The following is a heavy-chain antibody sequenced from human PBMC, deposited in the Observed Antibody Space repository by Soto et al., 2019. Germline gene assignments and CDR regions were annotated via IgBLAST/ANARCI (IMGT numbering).Heavy chain of an antibody. Sequence: GSLRLSCVAAGSTFGIRAMRWVRQAPGERLEWVPNFTDTCGDTKYADSVRCRFTMSRDNSKKTLYLQMNSLRFEDSPLLSCARGSTDPYPWRRILDFLGRGTLVTVSS. CDR1: GSTFGIRA. J-gene: IGHJ4*02. CDR2: FTDTCGDT. D-gene: IGHD3-3*01. V-gene: IGHV3-23*01. CDR3: ARGSTDPYPWRRILDF.